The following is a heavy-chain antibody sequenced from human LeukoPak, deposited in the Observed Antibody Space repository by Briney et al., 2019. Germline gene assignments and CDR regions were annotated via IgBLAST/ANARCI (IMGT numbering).Heavy chain of an antibody. J-gene: IGHJ4*02. D-gene: IGHD4-17*01. Sequence: SETLSLTCAVYGGSFSGYYWSWFRQHPGEGLEWIGYICYSGTTYYNPSLKSRVTMSVDTSKNQFSLKLSSVTAADTAVYYCARKKDDGDYHIDYWGQGTLVTVSS. V-gene: IGHV4-31*11. CDR1: GGSFSGYY. CDR2: ICYSGTT. CDR3: ARKKDDGDYHIDY.